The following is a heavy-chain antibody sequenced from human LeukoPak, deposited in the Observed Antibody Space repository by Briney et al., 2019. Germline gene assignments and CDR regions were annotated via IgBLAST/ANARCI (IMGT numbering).Heavy chain of an antibody. CDR2: ISSSSGTI. D-gene: IGHD3-10*01. CDR1: GFTFSSYS. CDR3: ARNHYYGSGSLAI. J-gene: IGHJ4*02. V-gene: IGHV3-48*02. Sequence: GGSLRLSCAASGFTFSSYSMNWVRQAPGKGLEWISYISSSSGTIYYADSVKGRFTISRDNAKNSLYLQMNSLRDEDTAVYYCARNHYYGSGSLAIWGQGTLVTVSS.